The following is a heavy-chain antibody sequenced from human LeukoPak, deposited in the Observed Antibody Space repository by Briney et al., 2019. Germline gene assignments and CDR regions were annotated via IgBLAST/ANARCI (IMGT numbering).Heavy chain of an antibody. Sequence: GGSLRLSCAASGFTFSSYAMSWVRQAPGKGLEWVSAISTSGGITYYADSVKGRFTISRDNSKNALYLQMNSLRSEDTALYYCAKAATFDFSWFDPWGQGTLVTVSS. D-gene: IGHD3-3*01. V-gene: IGHV3-23*01. CDR3: AKAATFDFSWFDP. CDR1: GFTFSSYA. J-gene: IGHJ5*02. CDR2: ISTSGGIT.